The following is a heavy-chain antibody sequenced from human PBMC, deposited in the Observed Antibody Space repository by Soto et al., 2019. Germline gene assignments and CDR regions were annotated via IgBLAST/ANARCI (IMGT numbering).Heavy chain of an antibody. Sequence: QVQLVESGGGVVQPGRSLRLSCAASGFTFSSYGMHWVRQAPGKGLEWVAVISYDGSNKYYADSVKGRFTISRDNSKNTLYLQMNSLRAEDTAVYYCANDFSTHAPGPGYYFDYWGQGTLVTVSS. CDR2: ISYDGSNK. V-gene: IGHV3-30*18. J-gene: IGHJ4*02. D-gene: IGHD2-2*01. CDR3: ANDFSTHAPGPGYYFDY. CDR1: GFTFSSYG.